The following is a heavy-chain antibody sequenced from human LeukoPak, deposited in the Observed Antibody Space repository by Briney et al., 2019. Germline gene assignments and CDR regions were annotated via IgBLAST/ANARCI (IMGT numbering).Heavy chain of an antibody. CDR3: ARVNDFWSGYFDS. D-gene: IGHD3-3*01. Sequence: GASVKVSCKASGYSFTEYYIHWVRQAPGQGLEWMGIINPVGGSTTYAHRFQGRLTMTRDTSTSTVYMELSSLRSEDTAVYYCARVNDFWSGYFDSWGQGTLVTVSS. CDR1: GYSFTEYY. J-gene: IGHJ4*02. V-gene: IGHV1-46*01. CDR2: INPVGGST.